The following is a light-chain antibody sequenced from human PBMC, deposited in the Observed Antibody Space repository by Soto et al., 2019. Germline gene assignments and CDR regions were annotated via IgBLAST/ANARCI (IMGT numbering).Light chain of an antibody. CDR1: QAISTW. CDR3: QQANSFPRT. CDR2: AAS. V-gene: IGKV1D-12*01. Sequence: GDRVTITCRASQAISTWLAWYQQKPGKAPKLLIYAASNLQTGVPSRFSGSGSGTDFTLTISSLQPEDFATYYCQQANSFPRTFGQGTKVEI. J-gene: IGKJ1*01.